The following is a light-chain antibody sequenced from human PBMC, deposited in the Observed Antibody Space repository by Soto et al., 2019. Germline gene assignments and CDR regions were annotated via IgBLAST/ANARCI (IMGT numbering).Light chain of an antibody. J-gene: IGLJ1*01. Sequence: QSVLTQPPSASGTPGQRVTISCSGSSSNIGSNYVCWYQQLPGTAPKLLIYRDNQRPSGVPDRFSGSKSGTSASLAISGLRSEDEADYYCAAWDDSLSGRDVFGTGTKLTVL. CDR1: SSNIGSNY. V-gene: IGLV1-47*01. CDR3: AAWDDSLSGRDV. CDR2: RDN.